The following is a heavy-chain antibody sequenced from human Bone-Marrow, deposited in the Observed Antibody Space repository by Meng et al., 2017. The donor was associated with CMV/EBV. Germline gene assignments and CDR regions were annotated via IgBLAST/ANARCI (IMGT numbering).Heavy chain of an antibody. J-gene: IGHJ6*01. CDR2: IYSGGST. Sequence: GESLKISCAASGFTVSSNYMSWVRQAPGKGLEWGSVIYSGGSTYYADYVKGRFTIYRDNSKNPLYPQMKSLRAEDTAVYYCAREVDTYYYGMDVWGQGTTVTVSS. CDR3: AREVDTYYYGMDV. CDR1: GFTVSSNY. V-gene: IGHV3-53*01. D-gene: IGHD3-22*01.